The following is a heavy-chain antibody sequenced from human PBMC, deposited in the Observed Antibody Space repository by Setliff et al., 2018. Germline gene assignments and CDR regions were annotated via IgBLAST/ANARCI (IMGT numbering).Heavy chain of an antibody. CDR2: IIPIFGTA. D-gene: IGHD1-1*01. CDR3: ARDRLERLDAFDI. CDR1: GGTFSSYA. J-gene: IGHJ3*02. V-gene: IGHV1-69*05. Sequence: EASVKVSCKASGGTFSSYAISWVRQAPGQGLEWMGGIIPIFGTANYAQKFQGRVTITTDESTSTAYMELSSLRSEDTAVYYCARDRLERLDAFDIWGQGTMVTVSS.